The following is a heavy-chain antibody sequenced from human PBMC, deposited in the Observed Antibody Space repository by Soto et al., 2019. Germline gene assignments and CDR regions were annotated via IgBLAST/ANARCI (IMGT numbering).Heavy chain of an antibody. J-gene: IGHJ4*02. Sequence: QVQLVESGGGVVQHGRSLTLSCTASGFSFSTYGMHWIRQAPGKGLEWVAVMWSNGNKNYADSVKGRFTISRDTSQNILFLQMDSLRAEDTAVYYCARDSLGVPTDFDYWGQGTLVTVSS. D-gene: IGHD2-8*01. CDR3: ARDSLGVPTDFDY. CDR1: GFSFSTYG. V-gene: IGHV3-33*01. CDR2: MWSNGNK.